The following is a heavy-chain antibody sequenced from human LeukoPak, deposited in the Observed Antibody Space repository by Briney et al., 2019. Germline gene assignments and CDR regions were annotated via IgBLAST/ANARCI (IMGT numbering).Heavy chain of an antibody. CDR3: ARGLTFGGSNTEFDY. CDR1: GFTFCSYE. Sequence: GGSLRLSCAASGFTFCSYEMNWVSQAPGKGLEWVSFISSSGTTRYYADSVKGRFTISRDNAKNSLDLQMNSLRAEDTAVYYCARGLTFGGSNTEFDYWGQGTLVTVSS. J-gene: IGHJ4*02. V-gene: IGHV3-48*03. CDR2: ISSSGTTR. D-gene: IGHD3-16*01.